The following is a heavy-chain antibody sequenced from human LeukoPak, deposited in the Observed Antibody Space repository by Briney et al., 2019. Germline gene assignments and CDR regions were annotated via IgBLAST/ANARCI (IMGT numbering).Heavy chain of an antibody. CDR3: ARSVDTAFLNPEPIADY. CDR2: INPNSGGT. V-gene: IGHV1-2*02. CDR1: GYPFTGFY. Sequence: SVRLSCNACGYPFTGFYMLWVRQPPVHALEWVGCINPNSGGTNYAQKFQGRVTMTRDTSISTAYMELSRLRSDDTAVYYCARSVDTAFLNPEPIADYWGQGTLVTVSS. J-gene: IGHJ4*02. D-gene: IGHD5-18*01.